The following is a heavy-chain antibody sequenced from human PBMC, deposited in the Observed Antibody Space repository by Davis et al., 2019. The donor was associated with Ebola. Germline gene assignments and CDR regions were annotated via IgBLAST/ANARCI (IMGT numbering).Heavy chain of an antibody. CDR3: ARGLFEYYYYGMDV. D-gene: IGHD2-21*01. CDR1: GFTFSSYA. CDR2: ISGSGGST. V-gene: IGHV3-23*01. J-gene: IGHJ6*02. Sequence: PGGSLRLSCAASGFTFSSYAMSWVRQAPGKGLEWVSAISGSGGSTYYADSVKGRFTISRDNSKNTLYLQMNSLRAEDTAVYYCARGLFEYYYYGMDVWGQGTTVTVSS.